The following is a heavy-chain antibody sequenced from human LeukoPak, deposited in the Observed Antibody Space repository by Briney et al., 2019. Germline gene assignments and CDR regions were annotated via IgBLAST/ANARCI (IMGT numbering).Heavy chain of an antibody. D-gene: IGHD3-10*01. V-gene: IGHV3-9*03. CDR3: AKDLGLWFGELGGAFDI. J-gene: IGHJ3*02. CDR2: IGWNSRSI. CDR1: GFTFDDYA. Sequence: GRSLRLSCAASGFTFDDYAMHWVRQAPGKGLEWVSGIGWNSRSIGYADSVKGRFTISRDNAKNSLYLQMNSLRAEDMALYYCAKDLGLWFGELGGAFDIWGQGTMVTVSS.